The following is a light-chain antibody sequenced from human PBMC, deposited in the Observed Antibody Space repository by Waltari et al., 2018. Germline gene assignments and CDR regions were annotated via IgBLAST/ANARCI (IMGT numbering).Light chain of an antibody. CDR1: QSISKY. CDR3: QQSYTTPYT. J-gene: IGKJ2*01. Sequence: DIQMTQSPSSLSASVGDRVTINCRASQSISKYLNWYKQKTGKAPKLLVYGASSLQSGVPPRVRGSGSWTEFTLTISSLQPEDFATYSCQQSYTTPYTFGQGTKLEI. CDR2: GAS. V-gene: IGKV1-39*01.